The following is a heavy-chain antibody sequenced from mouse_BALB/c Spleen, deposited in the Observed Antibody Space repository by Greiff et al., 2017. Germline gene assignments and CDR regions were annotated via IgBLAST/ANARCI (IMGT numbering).Heavy chain of an antibody. J-gene: IGHJ3*01. Sequence: EVKLQQSGAELVKPGASVKLSCTASGFNIKDTYMHWVKQRPEQGLERIGRIDPANGNTKYDPKFQGKATITADTSSNTAYLQLSSLTSEDTAVYYCARESYYYGSSWFAYWGQGTLVTVSA. D-gene: IGHD1-1*01. CDR2: IDPANGNT. V-gene: IGHV14-3*02. CDR1: GFNIKDTY. CDR3: ARESYYYGSSWFAY.